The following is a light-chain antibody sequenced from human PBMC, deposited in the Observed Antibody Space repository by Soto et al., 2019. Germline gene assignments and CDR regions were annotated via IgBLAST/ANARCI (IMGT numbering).Light chain of an antibody. CDR3: QQYNLA. CDR2: DAS. CDR1: QNINNW. Sequence: DIQMTQSSSTLSASVGDRVTITCRASQNINNWLAWYQHKPGKAPKILIYDASTLESGVPSRFSGSGSGTEFTLTISSLQPDDFATYYCQQYNLAFGQGTKVDIK. V-gene: IGKV1-5*01. J-gene: IGKJ1*01.